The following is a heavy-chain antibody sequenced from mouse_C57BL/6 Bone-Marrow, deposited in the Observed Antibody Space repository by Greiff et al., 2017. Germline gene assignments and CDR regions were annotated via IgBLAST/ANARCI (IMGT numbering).Heavy chain of an antibody. CDR3: AGKLGYWYFDV. D-gene: IGHD4-1*01. CDR1: GYTFTSYG. Sequence: VQLQESGAELARPGASVKLSCKASGYTFTSYGISWVKQRTGQGLEWIGEIYPRSGNTYYNEKFKGKATLTADKSSSTAYMELRSLTSEDSAVYFCAGKLGYWYFDVWGTGTTVTVSS. J-gene: IGHJ1*03. V-gene: IGHV1-81*01. CDR2: IYPRSGNT.